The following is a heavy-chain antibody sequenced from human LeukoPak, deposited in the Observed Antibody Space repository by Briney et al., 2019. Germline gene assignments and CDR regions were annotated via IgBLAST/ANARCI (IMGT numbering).Heavy chain of an antibody. V-gene: IGHV3-23*01. D-gene: IGHD6-13*01. CDR2: VSRFGGTT. Sequence: GGSLRLSCAASGFTFASYAMSWVRQAPGKGLEWVSAVSRFGGTTYYADSAKGRFTISRDNSNNTVYLQMNSLRVEDTALYYCVKHVGSRWSNNRFDPWRRGILVTVS. J-gene: IGHJ5*02. CDR3: VKHVGSRWSNNRFDP. CDR1: GFTFASYA.